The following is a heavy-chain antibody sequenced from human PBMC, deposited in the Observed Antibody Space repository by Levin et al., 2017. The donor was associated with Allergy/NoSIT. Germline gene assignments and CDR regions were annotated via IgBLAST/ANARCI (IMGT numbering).Heavy chain of an antibody. CDR1: GFTFSRYR. Sequence: GGSLRLSCVASGFTFSRYRMSWVRQAPGKGLERVSGIDGSGGTYYADSVKGRFTISRDNSRNTLYLQMNSLRAEDTAIYYCAKAGSGEPGDHWGKGTLVTVSS. D-gene: IGHD3-10*01. CDR2: IDGSGGT. J-gene: IGHJ5*02. CDR3: AKAGSGEPGDH. V-gene: IGHV3-23*01.